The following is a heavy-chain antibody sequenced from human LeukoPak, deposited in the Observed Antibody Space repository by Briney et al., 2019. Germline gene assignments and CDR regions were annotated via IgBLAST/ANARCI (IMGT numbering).Heavy chain of an antibody. CDR3: ARHGGRGYSGYDMEYFQH. V-gene: IGHV4-59*08. CDR1: GGSINSYY. CDR2: ISYSGST. Sequence: SETLSLTCTVSGGSINSYYWSWIRQPPGKGLEWIGYISYSGSTNFNPSLRSRVTKSVDTSKNYFSLKLSSVTAADTAVYYCARHGGRGYSGYDMEYFQHWGQGTLVTVSS. D-gene: IGHD5-12*01. J-gene: IGHJ1*01.